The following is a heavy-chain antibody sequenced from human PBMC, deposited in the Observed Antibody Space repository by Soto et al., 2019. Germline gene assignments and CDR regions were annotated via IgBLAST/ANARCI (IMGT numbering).Heavy chain of an antibody. D-gene: IGHD2-21*01. J-gene: IGHJ4*02. CDR2: VHYSGTT. CDR1: GGSISDGHYY. Sequence: SETLSLTCSVSGGSISDGHYYWVWIRQTPGKGLEWIGSVHYSGTTYYNPSLHGQVTISADTSKNQFSLELRSVTATDTAVYYCARGPPLILGTNIVPRNYYFDYWGQGTQVAVSS. V-gene: IGHV4-39*02. CDR3: ARGPPLILGTNIVPRNYYFDY.